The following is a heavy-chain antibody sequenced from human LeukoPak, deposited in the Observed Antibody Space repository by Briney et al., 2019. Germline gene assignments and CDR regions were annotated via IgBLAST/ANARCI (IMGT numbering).Heavy chain of an antibody. V-gene: IGHV1-69*13. J-gene: IGHJ4*02. CDR3: ATVLKERIAARPYY. D-gene: IGHD6-6*01. CDR2: IIPIFGTA. Sequence: ASVKVSCKASGGTFSSYAISWVRQAPGQGLEWMGGIIPIFGTANYAQKFQGRVTITADESTSTAYMELSSLRSKDTAVYYCATVLKERIAARPYYWGQGTLVTVSS. CDR1: GGTFSSYA.